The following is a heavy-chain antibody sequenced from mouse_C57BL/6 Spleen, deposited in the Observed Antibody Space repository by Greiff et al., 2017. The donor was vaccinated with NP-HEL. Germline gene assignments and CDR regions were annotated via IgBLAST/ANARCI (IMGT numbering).Heavy chain of an antibody. CDR2: IDPSDSYT. CDR3: ARVIYYGNYGFAY. J-gene: IGHJ3*01. CDR1: GYTFTSYW. Sequence: QVQLQQPGAELVKPGASVKLSCKASGYTFTSYWMQWVKQRPGQGLEWIGEIDPSDSYTKSNQKFKGKATLTVDTSSSTAYMQLSSLTSEDSAVYYCARVIYYGNYGFAYWGQGTLVTVSA. D-gene: IGHD2-1*01. V-gene: IGHV1-50*01.